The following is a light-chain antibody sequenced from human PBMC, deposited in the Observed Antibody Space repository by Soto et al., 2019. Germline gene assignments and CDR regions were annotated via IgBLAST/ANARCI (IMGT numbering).Light chain of an antibody. V-gene: IGLV1-51*01. Sequence: QSVLTQPPSMSAAPGQMVAISCSGTSSNIGDNSVSWYQHFPGTAPKVLIYDNNRRPSGIPDRFSGSKSGTSATLTIIGLQPGDEADYYCATLDSGLSAGVFGGGTQLTVL. J-gene: IGLJ3*02. CDR1: SSNIGDNS. CDR3: ATLDSGLSAGV. CDR2: DNN.